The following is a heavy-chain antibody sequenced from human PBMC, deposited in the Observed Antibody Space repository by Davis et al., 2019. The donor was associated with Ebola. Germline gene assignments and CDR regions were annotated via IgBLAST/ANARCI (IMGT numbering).Heavy chain of an antibody. D-gene: IGHD3-3*02. CDR3: ARLPLASVPDIVDH. J-gene: IGHJ4*02. V-gene: IGHV4-34*01. CDR1: GGSFSGYY. Sequence: MPSETLSLTCAVYGGSFSGYYWTWIRQPPGKGLEWIGEIDHNGITNYNPSLKSRVTISVDGSKNQFSLKLSSMTAADTAVYYCARLPLASVPDIVDHWGQGSLVTVSP. CDR2: IDHNGIT.